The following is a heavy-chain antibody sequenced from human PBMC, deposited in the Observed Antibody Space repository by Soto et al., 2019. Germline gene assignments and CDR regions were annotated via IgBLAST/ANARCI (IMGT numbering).Heavy chain of an antibody. J-gene: IGHJ4*02. Sequence: PSETLSLTCAVYGGSFSGYYWSWIRQPPGKGLEWIGEINHSGSTNYNPSLKSRVTISVDTSKNQFSLKLSSVTAADTAVYYCATSLLPKRYSSGWYPSEIFDYWGQGTLVTVSS. CDR1: GGSFSGYY. CDR2: INHSGST. CDR3: ATSLLPKRYSSGWYPSEIFDY. D-gene: IGHD6-19*01. V-gene: IGHV4-34*01.